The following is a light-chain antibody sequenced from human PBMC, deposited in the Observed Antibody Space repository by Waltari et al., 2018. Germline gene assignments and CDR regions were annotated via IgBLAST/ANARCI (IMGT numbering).Light chain of an antibody. CDR2: GAS. CDR3: QHYGSSPYT. CDR1: QSVSDNY. J-gene: IGKJ2*01. Sequence: EIVLTQSPGTLSLSPGQRATLSCRASQSVSDNYLAWHQQKPGQAPRLLIYGASRRAAGIPDRFSGSGSGTDFTLTISRLEPEDFAVYYCQHYGSSPYTFGQGTKVEIK. V-gene: IGKV3-20*01.